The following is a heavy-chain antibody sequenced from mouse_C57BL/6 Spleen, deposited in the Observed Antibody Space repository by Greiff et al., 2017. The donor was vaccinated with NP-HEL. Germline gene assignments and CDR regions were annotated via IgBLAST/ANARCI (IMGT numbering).Heavy chain of an antibody. CDR3: AKVDGYSGAMDY. J-gene: IGHJ4*01. Sequence: VQLKESGAELVRPGASVKLSCKASGYTFTDYYINWVKQRPGQGLEWIARIYPGSGNTYYNEKFKGKATLTAEKSSSTAYMQLSSLTSEDSAVYFCAKVDGYSGAMDYWGQGTSVTVSS. CDR1: GYTFTDYY. D-gene: IGHD2-3*01. CDR2: IYPGSGNT. V-gene: IGHV1-76*01.